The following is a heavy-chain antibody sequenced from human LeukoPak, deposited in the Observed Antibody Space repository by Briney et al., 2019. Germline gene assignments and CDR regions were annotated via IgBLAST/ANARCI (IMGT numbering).Heavy chain of an antibody. CDR2: ISWNSGSI. CDR3: AKGVYSSSWYNAFDI. Sequence: PGGSLRLSCAASGFTFDDYAMHWVRQAPGKGLEWVSGISWNSGSIGYADSVKGRFTISRDNAKNSLYLQMNSLRAEDMALYYCAKGVYSSSWYNAFDIWGQGTMVTVSS. V-gene: IGHV3-9*03. CDR1: GFTFDDYA. D-gene: IGHD6-13*01. J-gene: IGHJ3*02.